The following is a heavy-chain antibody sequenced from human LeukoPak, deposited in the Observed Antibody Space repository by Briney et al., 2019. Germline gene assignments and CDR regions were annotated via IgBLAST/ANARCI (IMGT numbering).Heavy chain of an antibody. CDR1: GYTFTSYG. Sequence: ASVKVSCKASGYTFTSYGISWVRQAPGQGLEWMGWISAYNGSTNYAQKLQGRVTMTTDTSTSTAYMELRSLRSDGTAVYYCARDRSIYYYYYMDVWGKGTTVTVSS. CDR2: ISAYNGST. D-gene: IGHD3-10*01. V-gene: IGHV1-18*01. J-gene: IGHJ6*03. CDR3: ARDRSIYYYYYMDV.